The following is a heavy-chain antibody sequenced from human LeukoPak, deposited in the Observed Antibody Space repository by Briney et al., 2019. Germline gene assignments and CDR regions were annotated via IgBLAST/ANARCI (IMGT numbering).Heavy chain of an antibody. Sequence: SETLSLTCTVSGGSISSYYWSWIRQPPGKGLEWIGYIYYSGSTNYKPSLKSRVTISVDTSKNQFSLKLSSVTAADTAVYYCAREALGYSYGNYYYYMDVWGKGTTVTVSS. CDR2: IYYSGST. CDR1: GGSISSYY. CDR3: AREALGYSYGNYYYYMDV. J-gene: IGHJ6*03. V-gene: IGHV4-59*01. D-gene: IGHD5-18*01.